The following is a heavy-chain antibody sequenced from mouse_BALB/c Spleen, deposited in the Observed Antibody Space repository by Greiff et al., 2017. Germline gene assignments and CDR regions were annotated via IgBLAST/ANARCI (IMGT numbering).Heavy chain of an antibody. J-gene: IGHJ4*01. Sequence: EVKVVESGGGLVKPGGSLKLSCAASGFTFSDYYMYWVRQTPEKRLEWVATISDGGSYTYYPDSVKGRFTISRDNAKNNLYLQMSSLKSEDTAMYYCARAFRYDGPYYAMDYWGQGTSVTVSS. V-gene: IGHV5-4*02. CDR1: GFTFSDYY. CDR2: ISDGGSYT. D-gene: IGHD2-14*01. CDR3: ARAFRYDGPYYAMDY.